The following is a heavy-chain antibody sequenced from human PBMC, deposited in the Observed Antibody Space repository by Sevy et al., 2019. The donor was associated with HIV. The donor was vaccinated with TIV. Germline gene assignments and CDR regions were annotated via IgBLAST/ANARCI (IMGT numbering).Heavy chain of an antibody. Sequence: GGSLRLSCAASGFTFSSYWMSWVRQAPGKGLEWVANIKQDGSEKYYVYSVKGRFTISRDNAKNSLYLQMNSLRAEDTAVYYCARDYGSGSYYGMDVWGQGTTVTVSS. V-gene: IGHV3-7*03. CDR3: ARDYGSGSYYGMDV. J-gene: IGHJ6*02. CDR1: GFTFSSYW. D-gene: IGHD3-10*01. CDR2: IKQDGSEK.